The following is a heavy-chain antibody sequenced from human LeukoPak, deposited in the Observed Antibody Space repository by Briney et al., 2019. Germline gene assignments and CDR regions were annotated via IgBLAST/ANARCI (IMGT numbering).Heavy chain of an antibody. D-gene: IGHD4-17*01. J-gene: IGHJ6*03. CDR1: GGSITNNNYY. CDR3: ARGPLTVPTNYYYYYMDV. Sequence: PSQTLSLTCTVSGGSITNNNYYWSWIRQPAGKGLEWIGRVYTDGSTNYNPSLKSRVTISVDTSKNQFSLKLSSVTAADTAVYYCARGPLTVPTNYYYYYMDVWGKGTTVTISS. V-gene: IGHV4-61*02. CDR2: VYTDGST.